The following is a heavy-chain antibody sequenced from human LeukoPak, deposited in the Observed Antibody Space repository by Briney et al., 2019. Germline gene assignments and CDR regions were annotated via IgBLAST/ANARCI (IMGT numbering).Heavy chain of an antibody. D-gene: IGHD5-18*01. CDR1: GSTFSDYY. Sequence: GGSLRLSCAASGSTFSDYYMSWIRQAPGKGLEWVSYISSSGSTIYYADSVKGRFTISRDNAKNSLYLQMNSLRAEDTAVCYCARPLGGYSYGLDLDYWGQGTLVTVSS. CDR3: ARPLGGYSYGLDLDY. V-gene: IGHV3-11*01. CDR2: ISSSGSTI. J-gene: IGHJ4*02.